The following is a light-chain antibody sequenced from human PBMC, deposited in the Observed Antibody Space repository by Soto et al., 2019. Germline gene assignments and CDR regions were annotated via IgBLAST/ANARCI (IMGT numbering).Light chain of an antibody. V-gene: IGKV3-11*01. CDR2: DAS. J-gene: IGKJ4*01. CDR1: QSINNY. Sequence: EIVLTQSPVTLSLSPGERATLSCRASQSINNYLAWYQQKPGQPPRLLIYDASNRATAIPVRFSGSGSGTDFTLTISSPEPADSAVYYCQYRGIWPPGATFGGGTKVEIK. CDR3: QYRGIWPPGAT.